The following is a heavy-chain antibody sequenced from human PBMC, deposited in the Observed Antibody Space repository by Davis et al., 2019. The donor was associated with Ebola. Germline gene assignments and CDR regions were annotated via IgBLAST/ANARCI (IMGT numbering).Heavy chain of an antibody. CDR3: ARDSGSYPPYYYYGMDV. D-gene: IGHD1-26*01. Sequence: SETLSLTCTVSGGSISSGDYYWSWIRQPPGKGLEWIGYIYYSGSTYYNPSLKSRVTISVDTSKNQFSLKLSSVTAADTAVYYCARDSGSYPPYYYYGMDVWGQGTTVTVSS. J-gene: IGHJ6*02. CDR2: IYYSGST. V-gene: IGHV4-30-4*01. CDR1: GGSISSGDYY.